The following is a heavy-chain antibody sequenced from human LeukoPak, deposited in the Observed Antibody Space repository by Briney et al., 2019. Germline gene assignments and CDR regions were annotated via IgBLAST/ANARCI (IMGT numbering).Heavy chain of an antibody. CDR3: ASNYNPLYYYGMDV. CDR2: MNPNSGNT. Sequence: ASVKVSCTASGYTFTSYDINWVRQATGQGLEWMGWMNPNSGNTGYAQKFQGRVTMTRNTSISTAYMELSSLRSEDTAVYYCASNYNPLYYYGMDVWGQGTTVTVSS. CDR1: GYTFTSYD. D-gene: IGHD3-10*01. V-gene: IGHV1-8*01. J-gene: IGHJ6*02.